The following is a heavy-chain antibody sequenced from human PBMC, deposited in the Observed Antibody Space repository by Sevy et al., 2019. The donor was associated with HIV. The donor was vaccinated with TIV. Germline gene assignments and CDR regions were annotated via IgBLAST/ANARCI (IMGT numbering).Heavy chain of an antibody. Sequence: SETLSLTCTVSGGSISSGDYYWSWIRQPPGKGLEWIGYIYYSGSTYYNPSLKSRVTISVDTSKNQFSLKLSSVTAADTAVYYCSSVNYRYTDGTHWFDPWGQGTLVTVSS. CDR1: GGSISSGDYY. V-gene: IGHV4-30-4*01. CDR2: IYYSGST. D-gene: IGHD5-18*01. CDR3: SSVNYRYTDGTHWFDP. J-gene: IGHJ5*02.